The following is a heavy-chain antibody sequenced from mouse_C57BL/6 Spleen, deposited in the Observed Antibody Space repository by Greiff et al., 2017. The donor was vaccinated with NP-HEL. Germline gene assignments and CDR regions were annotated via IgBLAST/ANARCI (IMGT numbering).Heavy chain of an antibody. V-gene: IGHV1-82*01. CDR1: GYAFSSSW. CDR2: IYPGDGDT. J-gene: IGHJ2*01. CDR3: ADSSDSYYFDY. Sequence: VQGVESGPELVKPGASVKISCKASGYAFSSSWMNWVKQRPGKGLEWIGRIYPGDGDTNYNGKFKGKATLTADKSSSTAYMQLSSLTSEDSAVYFCADSSDSYYFDYWGQGTTLTVSS. D-gene: IGHD3-2*02.